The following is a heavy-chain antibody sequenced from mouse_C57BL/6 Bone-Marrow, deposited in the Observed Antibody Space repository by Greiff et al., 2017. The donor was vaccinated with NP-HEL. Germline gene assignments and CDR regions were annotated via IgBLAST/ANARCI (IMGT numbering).Heavy chain of an antibody. CDR2: IDPSDSYT. CDR3: ARTNYGSRYYAMDY. J-gene: IGHJ4*01. V-gene: IGHV1-69*01. D-gene: IGHD1-1*01. CDR1: GYTFTSYW. Sequence: QVQLKQPGAELVMPGASVKLSCKASGYTFTSYWMHWVKQRPGQGLEWIGEIDPSDSYTNYNQKFKGKSTLTVDKSSSTAYMQLSSLTSEDSAVYYCARTNYGSRYYAMDYWGQGTSVTVSS.